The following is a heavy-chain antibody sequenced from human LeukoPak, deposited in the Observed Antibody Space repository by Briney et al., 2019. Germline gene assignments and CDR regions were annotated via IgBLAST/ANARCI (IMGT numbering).Heavy chain of an antibody. CDR1: GFTFSDYY. D-gene: IGHD2-2*01. Sequence: GGSLRLSFAASGFTFSDYYMSYIRQASGKGLEWVSYISRSASTTYYADSVKGRFTISRDNAKNSLYLQMNSLTAEDTAVYCCAKAGGDIVVVPAADFDYWGQGTLVTVSS. CDR3: AKAGGDIVVVPAADFDY. V-gene: IGHV3-11*01. CDR2: ISRSASTT. J-gene: IGHJ4*02.